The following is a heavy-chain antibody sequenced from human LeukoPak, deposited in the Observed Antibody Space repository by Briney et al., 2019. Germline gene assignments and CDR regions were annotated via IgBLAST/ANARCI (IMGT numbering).Heavy chain of an antibody. J-gene: IGHJ4*02. Sequence: ASVKVSCKASGYTFTSYDINWVRQATGQGLEWMGWMNPNSGNTGYAQKFQGRVTITRDTSASTAYMELSSLRSEDTAVYYCARGGLYYGSGSYHDYWGQGTLVTVSS. D-gene: IGHD3-10*01. CDR3: ARGGLYYGSGSYHDY. CDR1: GYTFTSYD. V-gene: IGHV1-8*01. CDR2: MNPNSGNT.